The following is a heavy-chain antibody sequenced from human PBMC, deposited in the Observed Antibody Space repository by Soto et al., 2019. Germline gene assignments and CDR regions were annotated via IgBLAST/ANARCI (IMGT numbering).Heavy chain of an antibody. J-gene: IGHJ4*02. CDR2: ISGSGGAT. V-gene: IGHV3-23*01. Sequence: LRRTLRLSCVVSGFIPSSYAMSWVRQAPGKGLEWVSGISGSGGATSYADSVKGRFTISRDNSKNTLYLQMNSLSAEDTAIYYCAKDAIMVSSSFNYFDFWGQGALVTVS. CDR1: GFIPSSYA. D-gene: IGHD6-13*01. CDR3: AKDAIMVSSSFNYFDF.